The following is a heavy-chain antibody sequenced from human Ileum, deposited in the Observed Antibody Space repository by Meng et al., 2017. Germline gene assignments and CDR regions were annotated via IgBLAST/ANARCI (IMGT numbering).Heavy chain of an antibody. CDR1: GFTFSSYA. CDR3: ARVLGAAAGTFDY. D-gene: IGHD6-13*01. V-gene: IGHV3-30*04. Sequence: GESLKISCAASGFTFSSYAMHWVRQAPGKGLEWVAVISYDGSNKYYADSVKGRFTISRDNSKNTLYLQINSLRAEDTAVYYCARVLGAAAGTFDYWGQGTLVTVSS. CDR2: ISYDGSNK. J-gene: IGHJ4*02.